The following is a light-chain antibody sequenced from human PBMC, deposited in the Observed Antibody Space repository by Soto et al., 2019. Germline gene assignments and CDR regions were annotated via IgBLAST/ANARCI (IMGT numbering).Light chain of an antibody. V-gene: IGKV3-20*01. Sequence: EIVLTQSPGTLSLSPGERATLSCRASQSVSSYLAWYQQKPGQAPRLLIYGVSSRATGITARFSGSGSGTDLTLTISRLEPEDFSVYYCQQYGDSPFTFGPVTKVDIK. CDR3: QQYGDSPFT. CDR2: GVS. CDR1: QSVSSY. J-gene: IGKJ3*01.